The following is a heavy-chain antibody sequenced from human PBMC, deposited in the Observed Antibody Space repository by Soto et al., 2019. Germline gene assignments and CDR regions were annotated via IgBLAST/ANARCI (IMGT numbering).Heavy chain of an antibody. CDR3: ARVGVPHWLDL. D-gene: IGHD1-26*01. J-gene: IGHJ5*02. Sequence: QVQLVQSGAEVKKPGSSVKVSCKASGGTFSSYAISWVRQAPGQGLEWMGGIIPIFGTANYAQKFQGRVTITADESTRSAHMEVGSLSSGDTAGYYGARVGVPHWLDLWGQGTLVTVSS. CDR2: IIPIFGTA. CDR1: GGTFSSYA. V-gene: IGHV1-69*12.